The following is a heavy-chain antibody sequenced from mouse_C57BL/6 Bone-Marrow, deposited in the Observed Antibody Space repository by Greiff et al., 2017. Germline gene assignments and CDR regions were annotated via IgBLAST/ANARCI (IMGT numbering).Heavy chain of an antibody. J-gene: IGHJ2*01. CDR2: IDPENGDT. V-gene: IGHV14-4*01. CDR1: GFNIKDDY. CDR3: TTGYGNYGY. Sequence: DVKLQESGAELVRPGASVKLSCTASGFNIKDDYMHWVKQRPEQGLEWIGWIDPENGDTEYASKFQGKATITADTSSNTAYLQLSSLTSEDTAVYYCTTGYGNYGYWGQGTTLTVSS. D-gene: IGHD2-1*01.